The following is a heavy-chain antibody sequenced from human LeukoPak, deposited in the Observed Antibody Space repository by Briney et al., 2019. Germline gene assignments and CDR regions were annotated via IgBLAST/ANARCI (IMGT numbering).Heavy chain of an antibody. Sequence: PGGSLRLSCAASGFTFSDYYMSWIRQAPGKGLEWVSYISRSSSYTNYADSVKGRFTISRDNAKNSLYLQMNSLRAEDTAVYYCAREGWLRWGYYYYYGMDVWGQGTTVTVSS. CDR3: AREGWLRWGYYYYYGMDV. CDR2: ISRSSSYT. J-gene: IGHJ6*02. CDR1: GFTFSDYY. D-gene: IGHD5-12*01. V-gene: IGHV3-11*05.